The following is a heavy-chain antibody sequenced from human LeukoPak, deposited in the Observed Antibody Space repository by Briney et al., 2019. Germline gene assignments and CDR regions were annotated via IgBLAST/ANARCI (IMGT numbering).Heavy chain of an antibody. D-gene: IGHD2-2*01. Sequence: PGGSLRLSCAASGFTFSSYWMSRVRQAPGKGLEWVANIKQDGSEKYYVDSVKGRFTISRDNAKNSLYLQMNSLRAEDTAVYYCARGGSVVVPAALRLFDYWGQGTLVTVSS. CDR1: GFTFSSYW. V-gene: IGHV3-7*03. CDR2: IKQDGSEK. CDR3: ARGGSVVVPAALRLFDY. J-gene: IGHJ4*02.